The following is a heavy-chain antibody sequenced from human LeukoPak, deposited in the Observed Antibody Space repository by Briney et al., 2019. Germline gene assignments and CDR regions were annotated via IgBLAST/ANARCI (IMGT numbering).Heavy chain of an antibody. Sequence: GRSLRLSCAASGFTFTTNWMTWVRQAPGKGLEWVANINQDGSERYYVDSVKGRFTISRDNAKSSLYLQMNSLRAEDTAVYYCARDFDWGQGTLVTVPS. J-gene: IGHJ4*02. CDR2: INQDGSER. CDR3: ARDFD. CDR1: GFTFTTNW. V-gene: IGHV3-7*05.